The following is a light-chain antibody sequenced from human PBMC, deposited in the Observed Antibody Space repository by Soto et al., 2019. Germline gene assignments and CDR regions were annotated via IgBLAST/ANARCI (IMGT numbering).Light chain of an antibody. CDR1: SSDVGGHDY. J-gene: IGLJ1*01. CDR3: SSYTSSSTL. Sequence: QSALTQPASVSGSPGQSITISCTGSSSDVGGHDYVSWYLQHPGKAPKLLIYEVSDRPSGISSRFSGSKSGNTASLTISGLQTEDEADYYCSSYTSSSTLFGTGTKLTVL. CDR2: EVS. V-gene: IGLV2-14*01.